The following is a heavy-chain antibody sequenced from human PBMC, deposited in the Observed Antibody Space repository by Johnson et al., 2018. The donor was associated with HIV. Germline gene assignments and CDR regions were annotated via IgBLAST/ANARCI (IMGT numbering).Heavy chain of an antibody. CDR1: GFIFSNAW. CDR2: IKSKTDGGTT. V-gene: IGHV3-15*01. D-gene: IGHD2-21*01. CDR3: TTVDCGGDCYSGHAFDI. J-gene: IGHJ3*02. Sequence: MLLVESGGGLVKREGSLRLSCAPSGFIFSNAWMSWVRQAPGKGLEWVGRIKSKTDGGTTDYAAPVKGRLTIARDDAKNTLSLQMNSLKAEDTAVYYCTTVDCGGDCYSGHAFDIWGQGTMVTVSS.